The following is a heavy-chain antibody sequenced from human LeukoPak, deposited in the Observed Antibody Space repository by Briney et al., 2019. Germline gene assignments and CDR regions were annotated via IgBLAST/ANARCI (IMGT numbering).Heavy chain of an antibody. Sequence: PGGSLRLSXAASGFTFSSYWMSWVRQAPGKGLEWVANIKQDGSEKYYVDSVKGRFTISRDNAKNSLYLQMNSLRAEDTAVYYSARDRGGVTPRFDYWGQGTLVTVSS. V-gene: IGHV3-7*01. D-gene: IGHD3-16*01. CDR2: IKQDGSEK. CDR3: ARDRGGVTPRFDY. J-gene: IGHJ4*02. CDR1: GFTFSSYW.